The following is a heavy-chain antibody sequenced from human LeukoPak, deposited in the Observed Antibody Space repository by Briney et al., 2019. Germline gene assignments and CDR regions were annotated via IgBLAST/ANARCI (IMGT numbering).Heavy chain of an antibody. Sequence: SETLSLTCTVSGGSISSYYWSWIRQPPGKGLEWIGYIYYSGSTNYNPSLKSRVTISVDTSKNQFSLKLSSVTAADTAIYYCATYRQVLLPFEAWGQGTLVTVSA. CDR3: ATYRQVLLPFEA. CDR2: IYYSGST. D-gene: IGHD5-12*01. V-gene: IGHV4-59*01. CDR1: GGSISSYY. J-gene: IGHJ5*02.